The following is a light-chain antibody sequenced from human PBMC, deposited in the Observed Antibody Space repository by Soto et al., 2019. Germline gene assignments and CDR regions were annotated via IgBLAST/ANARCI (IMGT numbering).Light chain of an antibody. CDR3: QQSYSTPLT. CDR1: QSISSN. Sequence: EIVMTQSPATLSVSPGEIATLYCRASQSISSNLAWYQHKLGQAPRLFIFRASSRATGIPARFSGSGSGTDFTLTISSLQPEDFATYYCQQSYSTPLTFGGGTKVDIK. J-gene: IGKJ4*01. CDR2: RAS. V-gene: IGKV3-15*01.